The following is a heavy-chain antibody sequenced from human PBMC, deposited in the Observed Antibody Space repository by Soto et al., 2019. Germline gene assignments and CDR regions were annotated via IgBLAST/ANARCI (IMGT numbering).Heavy chain of an antibody. CDR1: GFTFSSYA. Sequence: PVGSLRLSCAASGFTFSSYAMSWVRQAPGNGLEWVSAISGSGGSTYYSDSVKGRFTISRDNSKNTLYLQMNSLRAEDTAVYYCAKDWSAPALFLSMDVWGQGTTVTVSS. J-gene: IGHJ6*02. D-gene: IGHD2-2*01. CDR2: ISGSGGST. CDR3: AKDWSAPALFLSMDV. V-gene: IGHV3-23*01.